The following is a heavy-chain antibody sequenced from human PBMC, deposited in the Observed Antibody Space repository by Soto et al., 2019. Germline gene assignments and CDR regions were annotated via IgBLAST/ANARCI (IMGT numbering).Heavy chain of an antibody. D-gene: IGHD3-3*01. CDR3: ARRIFDFWSGYYESYYGMDV. CDR1: GYTFTSYG. J-gene: IGHJ6*02. V-gene: IGHV1-18*01. Sequence: ASVKVSCKVSGYTFTSYGISWVRQAPGQRLEWMGWISAYNGNTNYAQKLQGRVTMTTDTSTSTAYMELRSLRSDDTAVYYCARRIFDFWSGYYESYYGMDVWGQGTTVTVSS. CDR2: ISAYNGNT.